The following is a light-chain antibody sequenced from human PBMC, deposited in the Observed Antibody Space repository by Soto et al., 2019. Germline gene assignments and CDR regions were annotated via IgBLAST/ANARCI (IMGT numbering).Light chain of an antibody. J-gene: IGKJ1*01. CDR2: GAS. V-gene: IGKV3-15*01. Sequence: EIVMTQSPDTLSVSPGERATLSCRASQSVSSNLAWYQHKPGQAPRLLMYGASTRATGVPARFSGSGSGTEFNRTISSLQSEDFAVYYCQQYTDWPLTFGQATRVEIK. CDR3: QQYTDWPLT. CDR1: QSVSSN.